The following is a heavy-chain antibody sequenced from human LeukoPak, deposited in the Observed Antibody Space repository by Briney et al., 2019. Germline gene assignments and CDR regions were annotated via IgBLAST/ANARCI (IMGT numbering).Heavy chain of an antibody. CDR2: IIPIFGIA. Sequence: GSSVKVSCKASGGTFSSYAISWVRQAPGQGLEWMGRIIPIFGIANYAQKFQGRVTITADKSTSTAYMELSSLRPEDTAVYYCARQGYCSGGSCTGAHWFDPWGQGTLVTVSS. CDR3: ARQGYCSGGSCTGAHWFDP. CDR1: GGTFSSYA. J-gene: IGHJ5*02. V-gene: IGHV1-69*04. D-gene: IGHD2-15*01.